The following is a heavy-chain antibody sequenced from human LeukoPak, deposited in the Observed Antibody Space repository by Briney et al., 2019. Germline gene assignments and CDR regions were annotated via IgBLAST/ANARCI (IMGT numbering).Heavy chain of an antibody. V-gene: IGHV3-7*01. CDR3: ARPFSVHFDWDF. D-gene: IGHD3-9*01. J-gene: IGHJ4*02. Sequence: GSLRLSCAASGFTFSSYLMSWVRQAPGKGLEGVANIKQDGSEKYYVDSVKGRFTISRDNAKNSLYLQMNSLRAEDTAVYYCARPFSVHFDWDFWGQGTLVTVSS. CDR2: IKQDGSEK. CDR1: GFTFSSYL.